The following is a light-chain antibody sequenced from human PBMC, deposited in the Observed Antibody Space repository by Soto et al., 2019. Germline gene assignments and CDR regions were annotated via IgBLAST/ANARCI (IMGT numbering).Light chain of an antibody. CDR1: QGIRNF. CDR2: GAS. Sequence: EIVMTQSPATLSVSPGERATLSCRASQGIRNFLAWYQQKPGQAPRLLISGASTRATGIPARFSGSGSGTDFTLTISSLQYEDFAVYYCQQSASWPWTFGQGTKVEIK. J-gene: IGKJ1*01. V-gene: IGKV3-15*01. CDR3: QQSASWPWT.